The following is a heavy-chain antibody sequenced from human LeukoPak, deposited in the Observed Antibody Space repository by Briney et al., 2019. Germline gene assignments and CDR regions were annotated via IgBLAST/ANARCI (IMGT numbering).Heavy chain of an antibody. D-gene: IGHD3-10*01. V-gene: IGHV1-69*13. CDR2: ITPIFCTA. J-gene: IGHJ3*02. Sequence: SVKVSCKASGGTVSSYAISWVRQAPGQGLEWMGGITPIFCTANYAQKHQGRVTITADESTGTAYMELSSLRSEDTAVYYCARDRGEEVGPDRDFDIWGQGTMVTVSS. CDR3: ARDRGEEVGPDRDFDI. CDR1: GGTVSSYA.